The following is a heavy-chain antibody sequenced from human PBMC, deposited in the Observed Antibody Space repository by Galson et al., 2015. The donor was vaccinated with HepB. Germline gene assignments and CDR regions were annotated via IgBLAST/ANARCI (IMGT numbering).Heavy chain of an antibody. Sequence: SLRLSCAASGFTFSSYSMNWVRQAPGKGLEWVSSISSSSSYIYYADSVKGRFTISRDNSKNTLYLQMNSLKTEDTAVYYCAREGRSNSSSWYCFEYWGQGTLVTVSS. CDR1: GFTFSSYS. J-gene: IGHJ4*02. V-gene: IGHV3-21*01. D-gene: IGHD6-13*01. CDR3: AREGRSNSSSWYCFEY. CDR2: ISSSSSYI.